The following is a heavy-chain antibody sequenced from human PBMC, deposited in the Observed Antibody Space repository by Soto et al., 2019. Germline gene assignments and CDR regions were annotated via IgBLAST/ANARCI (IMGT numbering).Heavy chain of an antibody. J-gene: IGHJ4*02. D-gene: IGHD3-3*01. CDR3: AWPGPRFLEWLLYFEY. CDR2: MSGSGYGT. CDR1: GFSFSTSA. Sequence: GGSLRLSCAASGFSFSTSAMSWVRQAPGKGLEWVSVMSGSGYGTYYANSVRGRFTISRDNFKNTLYLQMNNLRPEDTAVYYCAWPGPRFLEWLLYFEYWGQGTQVTVSS. V-gene: IGHV3-23*01.